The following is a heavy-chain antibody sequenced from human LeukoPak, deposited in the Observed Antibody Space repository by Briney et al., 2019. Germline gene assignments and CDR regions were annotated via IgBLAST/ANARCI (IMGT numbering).Heavy chain of an antibody. Sequence: GGSLRFSCAASGFTFSSYAMSWVRQAPGKGLEWVSAISGSGGSTYYADSVKGRFTISRDNSKNTLYLQMNSLRAEDTAVYYCAKGYGEYQLLFWVDYWGQGTLVTVSS. CDR2: ISGSGGST. D-gene: IGHD2-2*01. CDR1: GFTFSSYA. CDR3: AKGYGEYQLLFWVDY. V-gene: IGHV3-23*01. J-gene: IGHJ4*02.